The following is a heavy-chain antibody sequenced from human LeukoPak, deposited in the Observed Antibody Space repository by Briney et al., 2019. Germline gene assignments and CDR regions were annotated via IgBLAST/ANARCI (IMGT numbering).Heavy chain of an antibody. D-gene: IGHD7-27*01. V-gene: IGHV1-2*02. J-gene: IGHJ4*02. CDR1: GYTFTDYY. Sequence: EASVKVSCKASGYTFTDYYMHWVRQAPGQGLEWMGWINPNSGGTNYAQKFQGRVTMTRDTSISTAYMELSGLRSDDTAVYYCARGPHWDPHFDYWGQGTLVTVSS. CDR2: INPNSGGT. CDR3: ARGPHWDPHFDY.